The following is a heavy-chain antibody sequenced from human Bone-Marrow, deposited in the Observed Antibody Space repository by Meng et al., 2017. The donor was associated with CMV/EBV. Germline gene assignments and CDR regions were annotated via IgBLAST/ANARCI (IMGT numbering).Heavy chain of an antibody. CDR3: AKDTIPLGAVAATLGY. J-gene: IGHJ4*02. CDR2: MNPYSGDT. CDR1: GYTFTSYD. D-gene: IGHD6-19*01. Sequence: ASVKVSCKTSGYTFTSYDINWVRQATGQGLEWMGWMNPYSGDTDYAQKFHGRVTLTRDTSISTAFMELSSLESDDTAVYYCAKDTIPLGAVAATLGYWGQGTLVTVSS. V-gene: IGHV1-8*01.